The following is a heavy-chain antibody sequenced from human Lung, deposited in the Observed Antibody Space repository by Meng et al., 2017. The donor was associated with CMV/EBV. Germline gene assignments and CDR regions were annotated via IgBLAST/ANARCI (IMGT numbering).Heavy chain of an antibody. CDR3: ASTTPYCSSTSCYTYFDY. Sequence: SVXVSXXASGGTFSSYAISWVRQAPGQGLEWIGGIIPIFGTANYAQKFQGRVTITTDESTSTAYMELSSLRSEDTAVYYCASTTPYCSSTSCYTYFDYWGQGTLVTVSS. V-gene: IGHV1-69*05. D-gene: IGHD2-2*02. CDR2: IIPIFGTA. CDR1: GGTFSSYA. J-gene: IGHJ4*02.